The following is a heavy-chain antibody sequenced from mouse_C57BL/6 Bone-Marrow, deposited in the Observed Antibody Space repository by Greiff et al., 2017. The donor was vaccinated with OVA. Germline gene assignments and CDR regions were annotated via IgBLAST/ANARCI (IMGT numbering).Heavy chain of an antibody. CDR1: GYSITSGYD. CDR3: AREDYGSYFDY. J-gene: IGHJ2*01. V-gene: IGHV3-1*01. D-gene: IGHD1-1*01. Sequence: ESGPGMVKPSQSLSLTCTVTGYSITSGYDWHWIRHFPGNKLEWMGYISYSGSTNYNPSHKSRISITHDTSKNHFFLKLNSVTTEDTATYYCAREDYGSYFDYWGQGTTLTVSS. CDR2: ISYSGST.